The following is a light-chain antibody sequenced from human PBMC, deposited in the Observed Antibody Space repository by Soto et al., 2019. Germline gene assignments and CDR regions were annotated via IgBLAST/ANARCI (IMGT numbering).Light chain of an antibody. Sequence: QSVLTQPASVSGSPGQSITISCTGTSSDVGSYNLVSWYQQHPVKAPKLMIYEGSKRPSGVSNRFSASKSANTASLTISGLQVDDEADYYCCSYARSSTSYVVFGGGTKLTV. CDR3: CSYARSSTSYVV. CDR1: SSDVGSYNL. J-gene: IGLJ2*01. CDR2: EGS. V-gene: IGLV2-23*01.